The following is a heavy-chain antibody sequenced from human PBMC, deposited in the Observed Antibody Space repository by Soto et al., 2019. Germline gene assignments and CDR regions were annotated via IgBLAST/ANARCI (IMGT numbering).Heavy chain of an antibody. Sequence: ASVKVACKAFGYSFSYYGINWVRQAPGQGLEWMGWSNPYNGHKNYAQKFADRLTMTTDTSTATVSMELRNLKSDDTAVYYCVRDRLRGYDNSGFYSWG. CDR3: VRDRLRGYDNSGFYS. CDR1: GYSFSYYG. CDR2: SNPYNGHK. J-gene: IGHJ5*01. V-gene: IGHV1-18*01. D-gene: IGHD3-22*01.